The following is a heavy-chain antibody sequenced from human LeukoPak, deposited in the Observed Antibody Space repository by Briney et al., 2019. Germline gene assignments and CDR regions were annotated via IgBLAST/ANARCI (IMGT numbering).Heavy chain of an antibody. D-gene: IGHD2-15*01. V-gene: IGHV4-4*07. Sequence: SETLSLTCTVSGGSVNSYYWTWIRQPAGKGLEWIGRIFGSGSSRYSPSLKDRVTMSIDTSKHQIFLRLHSVTAADTAVFCARLVVVVAVPINWFDPWGQGTLVTVSS. CDR2: IFGSGSS. J-gene: IGHJ5*02. CDR1: GGSVNSYY. CDR3: RLVVVVAVPINWFDP.